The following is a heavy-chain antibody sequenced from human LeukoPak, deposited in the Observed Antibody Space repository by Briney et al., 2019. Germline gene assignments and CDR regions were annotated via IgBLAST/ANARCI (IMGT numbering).Heavy chain of an antibody. J-gene: IGHJ4*02. Sequence: QTGGSLRLSCAASGFTFSSYGMSWVRQAPGKGLEWVSVIYSGGSTYYADSVKGRFTISRDNSKNTLYLQMNSLRAEDTAVYYCASFSSSWYPAFDYWGQGTLVTVSS. CDR3: ASFSSSWYPAFDY. D-gene: IGHD6-13*01. CDR1: GFTFSSYG. V-gene: IGHV3-66*01. CDR2: IYSGGST.